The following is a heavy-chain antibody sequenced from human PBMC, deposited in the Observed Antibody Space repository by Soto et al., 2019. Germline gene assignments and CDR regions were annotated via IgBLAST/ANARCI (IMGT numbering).Heavy chain of an antibody. CDR1: GYTFTSYA. V-gene: IGHV1-3*01. D-gene: IGHD5-18*01. CDR3: ARDQLWSDDAFDI. Sequence: ASVKVSCKASGYTFTSYAMHWVRQAPGQRLEWMGWINAGNGNTKYSQKFQGRVTITRDTSASTAYMELSSLRSEDTAVYYCARDQLWSDDAFDISGQGTMVTVSS. J-gene: IGHJ3*02. CDR2: INAGNGNT.